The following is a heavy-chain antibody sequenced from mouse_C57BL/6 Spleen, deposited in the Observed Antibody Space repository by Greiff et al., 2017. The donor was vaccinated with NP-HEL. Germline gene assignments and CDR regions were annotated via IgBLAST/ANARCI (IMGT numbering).Heavy chain of an antibody. J-gene: IGHJ4*01. V-gene: IGHV1-82*01. Sequence: VKLQESGPELVKPGASVKISCKASGYAFSSSWMNWVKQRPGKGLEWIGRIYPGDGDTNYNGKFKGKATLTADKSSSTAYMQLSSLTSEDSAVYFCARSSSSNYAMDYWGQGTSVTVSS. D-gene: IGHD1-1*01. CDR1: GYAFSSSW. CDR3: ARSSSSNYAMDY. CDR2: IYPGDGDT.